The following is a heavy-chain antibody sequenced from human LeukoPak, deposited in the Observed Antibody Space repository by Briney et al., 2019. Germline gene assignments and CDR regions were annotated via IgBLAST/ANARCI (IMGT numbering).Heavy chain of an antibody. CDR1: GFTFSNYD. V-gene: IGHV3-33*01. J-gene: IGHJ5*02. D-gene: IGHD2-15*01. CDR2: IWSDGSNE. Sequence: GGSLRLSCAASGFTFSNYDMHWVRQAPGKGLEWVAVIWSDGSNEYSTDSLKGRFTISRNNSKNTLYLQMNSLRAEDTAVYYCARQMSVFGGGDWLDPWGQGTLVTVSS. CDR3: ARQMSVFGGGDWLDP.